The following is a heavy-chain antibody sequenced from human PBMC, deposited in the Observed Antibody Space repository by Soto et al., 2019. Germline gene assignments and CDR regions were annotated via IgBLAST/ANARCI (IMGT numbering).Heavy chain of an antibody. V-gene: IGHV5-51*01. CDR3: AASIFYYGMDV. CDR1: GYTFTNYW. CDR2: IYPGDSDT. J-gene: IGHJ6*02. Sequence: LKISCKGSGYTFTNYWIGWVRQMPGKGPEWMGIIYPGDSDTKYNPSFQGQVTISADKSITTTYLQWSSLKASDTAIYYCAASIFYYGMDVWGQGTTVTVSS.